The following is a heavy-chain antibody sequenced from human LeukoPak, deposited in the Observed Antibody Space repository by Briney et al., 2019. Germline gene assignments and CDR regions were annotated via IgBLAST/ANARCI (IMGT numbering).Heavy chain of an antibody. CDR3: ARGFFGGLDY. J-gene: IGHJ4*02. D-gene: IGHD3-16*01. CDR2: INHSGST. V-gene: IGHV4-34*01. CDR1: GGSFSGYY. Sequence: SETLSLTCAVYGGSFSGYYWSWIRQPPGKGLEWIGEINHSGSTNYNPSLKSRVTISVDTSKNQFSLKLSSVTAADTAVYYCARGFFGGLDYWGQGTLVTVSS.